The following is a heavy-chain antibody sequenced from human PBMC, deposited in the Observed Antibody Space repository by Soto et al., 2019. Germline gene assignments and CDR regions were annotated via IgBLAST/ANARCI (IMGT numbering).Heavy chain of an antibody. J-gene: IGHJ6*02. CDR1: GGPFNSGAYS. CDR3: ARARLTFAYGMDV. CDR2: IYYTGST. V-gene: IGHV4-61*08. D-gene: IGHD3-16*01. Sequence: QVLLRESGPGLVKPSETLSLACTVSGGPFNSGAYSWIWIRQPPGKGLEWIGSIYYTGSTNFNPALKSRVTISMDTSKNQFSLNLKSVTTADTAVYYCARARLTFAYGMDVWGQGATVTVPS.